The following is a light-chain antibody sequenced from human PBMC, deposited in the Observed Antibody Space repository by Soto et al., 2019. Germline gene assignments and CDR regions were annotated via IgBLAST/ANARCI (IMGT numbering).Light chain of an antibody. Sequence: QSVLTQPPSVSGSPGQRVTISCTGSSSNIGAGYAVHWYQQLPGTAPKLLIYGNSNRPSGVPDRFSGSKSGTSASLAITGLQAEDEDDYYCQSYYSSLTYVFGTGTKLTVL. V-gene: IGLV1-40*01. CDR1: SSNIGAGYA. J-gene: IGLJ1*01. CDR2: GNS. CDR3: QSYYSSLTYV.